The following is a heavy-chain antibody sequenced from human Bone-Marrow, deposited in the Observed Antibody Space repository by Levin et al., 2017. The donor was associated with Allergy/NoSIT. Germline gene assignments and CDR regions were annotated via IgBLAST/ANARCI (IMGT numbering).Heavy chain of an antibody. CDR1: GFTFSSYS. V-gene: IGHV3-21*01. D-gene: IGHD3-16*01. J-gene: IGHJ2*01. CDR3: ARDKGVYWYFDL. CDR2: ISSSSSYI. Sequence: PGGSLRLSCAASGFTFSSYSMNWVRQAPGKGLEWVSSISSSSSYIYYADSVKGRFTISRDNAKNSLYLQMNSLRAEDTAVYYCARDKGVYWYFDLWGRGTLVTVSS.